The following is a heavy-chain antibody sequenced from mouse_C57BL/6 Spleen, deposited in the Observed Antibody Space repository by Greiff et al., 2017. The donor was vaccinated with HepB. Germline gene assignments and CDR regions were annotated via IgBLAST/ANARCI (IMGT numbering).Heavy chain of an antibody. V-gene: IGHV14-4*01. CDR3: TRDYNYGSSNGY. D-gene: IGHD1-1*01. CDR2: FDPENGDT. CDR1: GFNIKDDY. J-gene: IGHJ2*01. Sequence: VQLQLSGAELVRPGASVQLSCTASGFNIKDDYMHWVKQRPEQGLEWIGWFDPENGDTEYASKFQGKATITADTCSNTAYLQLSSLTTEDTAVYYCTRDYNYGSSNGYWGQGTALTVSS.